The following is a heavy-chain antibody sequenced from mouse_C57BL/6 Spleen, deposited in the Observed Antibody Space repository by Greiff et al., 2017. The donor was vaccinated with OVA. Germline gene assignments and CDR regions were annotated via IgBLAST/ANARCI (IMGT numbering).Heavy chain of an antibody. CDR1: GYTFTSYW. Sequence: QVQLQQPGAELVRPGTSVKLSCKASGYTFTSYWMHWVKQRPGQGLEWIGVIDPSDSYTNYNQKFKGKATLTVDTSSSTAYMQLSSLTSEDSAVYYCARSAWDTGFDYWGQGTTLTVSS. J-gene: IGHJ2*01. D-gene: IGHD4-1*01. CDR2: IDPSDSYT. V-gene: IGHV1-59*01. CDR3: ARSAWDTGFDY.